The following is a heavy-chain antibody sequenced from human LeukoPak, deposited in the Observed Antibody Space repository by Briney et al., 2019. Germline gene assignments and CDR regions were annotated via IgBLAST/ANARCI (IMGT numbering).Heavy chain of an antibody. J-gene: IGHJ6*02. CDR3: ARDDSGSWPLYYYYGMDV. V-gene: IGHV3-7*05. D-gene: IGHD6-13*01. Sequence: PGASLRLSCAASGFTFSSYWTSWVRQDPGKGLEWVANIKQDGSEKYYVDSVKGRFTISRDNAKNSLYLQMSSLRAEDTAVYYCARDDSGSWPLYYYYGMDVWGQGTTVTVSS. CDR1: GFTFSSYW. CDR2: IKQDGSEK.